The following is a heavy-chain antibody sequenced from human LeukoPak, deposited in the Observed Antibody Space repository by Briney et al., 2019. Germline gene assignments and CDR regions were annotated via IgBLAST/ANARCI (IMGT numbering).Heavy chain of an antibody. CDR2: ISSSGGST. CDR1: GFTFSSYA. CDR3: AKYYGDFLPNAEYFQH. Sequence: GGSLRLSCAASGFTFSSYAMSWVRQAPGKGLEWVSAISSSGGSTYYADSVKGRFTISRDNSKNTLYLQMNSLRAEDTAVYHCAKYYGDFLPNAEYFQHWGQGTLVTVSS. D-gene: IGHD4-17*01. V-gene: IGHV3-23*01. J-gene: IGHJ1*01.